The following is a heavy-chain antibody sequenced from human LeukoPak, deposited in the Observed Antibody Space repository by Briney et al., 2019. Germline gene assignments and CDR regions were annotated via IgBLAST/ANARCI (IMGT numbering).Heavy chain of an antibody. Sequence: GASVKVSCKASGYTFTGYLIQSGRQAPGQGLEWMGWIDPNTGGTIYAQNFQGRVTMTRDTSISTVYMDLTRLTSDDTAVYYCTRPSIGTGATPSNYWGQGTLVTVSS. CDR3: TRPSIGTGATPSNY. J-gene: IGHJ4*02. D-gene: IGHD2-8*02. V-gene: IGHV1-2*02. CDR2: IDPNTGGT. CDR1: GYTFTGYL.